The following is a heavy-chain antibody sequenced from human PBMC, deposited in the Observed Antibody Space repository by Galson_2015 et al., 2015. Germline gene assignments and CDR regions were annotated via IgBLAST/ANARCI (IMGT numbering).Heavy chain of an antibody. CDR2: ISGSGGST. CDR1: GFTFSSYA. Sequence: SLRLSCAASGFTFSSYAMSWVRQAPGKGLEWVSAISGSGGSTYYADPVKGRFTISRDNSKNTLYLQMNSLRAEDTAVYYCAKEGYCSGGSCYKRGLTLSLWYFDLWGRGTLVTVSS. V-gene: IGHV3-23*01. J-gene: IGHJ2*01. D-gene: IGHD2-15*01. CDR3: AKEGYCSGGSCYKRGLTLSLWYFDL.